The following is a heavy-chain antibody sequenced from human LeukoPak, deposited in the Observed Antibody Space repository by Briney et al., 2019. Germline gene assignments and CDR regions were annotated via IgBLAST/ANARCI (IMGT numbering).Heavy chain of an antibody. J-gene: IGHJ6*02. CDR2: ISGSGGST. CDR1: GFTFSRYA. Sequence: PGGLRRLSCAGSGFTFSRYAMSGVRRAPGKGLEWVSAISGSGGSTYYADSVKGRFTISRDNSKNTLYLQMNSLRAEDTAVYYCAKGSRRNYYYGMDVWGQGTTVTVSS. CDR3: AKGSRRNYYYGMDV. V-gene: IGHV3-23*01.